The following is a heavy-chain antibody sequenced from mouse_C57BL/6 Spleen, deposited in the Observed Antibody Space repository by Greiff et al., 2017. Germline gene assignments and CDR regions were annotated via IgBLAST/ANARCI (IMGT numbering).Heavy chain of an antibody. CDR1: GYTFTSYG. D-gene: IGHD1-1*01. CDR3: ARSNYCSSSYYFDY. V-gene: IGHV1-81*01. Sequence: VKLQQSGADLARPGASVKLSCAASGYTFTSYGISWVNQRTGQGLEWIGEICPRSGNTYYNEKFKGKATLTADKSSNTAYMELRSLISEDSAVSVCARSNYCSSSYYFDYWGQGTTLTVSA. CDR2: ICPRSGNT. J-gene: IGHJ2*01.